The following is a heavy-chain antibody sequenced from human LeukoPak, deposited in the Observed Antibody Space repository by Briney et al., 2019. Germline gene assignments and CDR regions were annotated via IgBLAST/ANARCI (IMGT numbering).Heavy chain of an antibody. D-gene: IGHD1-26*01. Sequence: PSGTLSLTCAVSGGSISSSNWWSWVRQPPGKGLAWIGEIYHSGSTNYNPSLKSRVTISVDKSKNQFSLKLSSVTAADTAVYYCARDGGKWELLDAFDIWGQGTMVTVSS. CDR3: ARDGGKWELLDAFDI. J-gene: IGHJ3*02. CDR2: IYHSGST. CDR1: GGSISSSNW. V-gene: IGHV4-4*02.